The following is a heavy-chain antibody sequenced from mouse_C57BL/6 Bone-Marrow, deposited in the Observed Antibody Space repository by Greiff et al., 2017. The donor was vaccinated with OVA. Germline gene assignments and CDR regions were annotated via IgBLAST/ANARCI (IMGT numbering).Heavy chain of an antibody. Sequence: QVQLKQSGAELVRPGASVTLSCKASGYTFTDYEMHWVKQTPVHGLEWIGAIDPETGGTAYNQKFKGKAILTADRSSSTAYMELRSLTSEDSAVYYCTRGVTTVVARWYCDVWGTGTTVTVSS. D-gene: IGHD1-1*01. CDR3: TRGVTTVVARWYCDV. V-gene: IGHV1-15*01. CDR2: IDPETGGT. CDR1: GYTFTDYE. J-gene: IGHJ1*03.